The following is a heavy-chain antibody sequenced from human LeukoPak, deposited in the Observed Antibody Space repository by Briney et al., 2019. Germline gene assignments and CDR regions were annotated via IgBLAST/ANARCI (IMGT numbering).Heavy chain of an antibody. D-gene: IGHD4-11*01. V-gene: IGHV3-48*04. CDR2: ISSSSSTI. Sequence: GGSLRLSCAASGFTFSSYSMNWVRQAPGKGLEWVSYISSSSSTIYYADSVKGRFTISRDNAKNSLYLQMNSLRAEDTAVYYCARSYSNYEYYYYYMDVWGKGTTVTVSS. CDR3: ARSYSNYEYYYYYMDV. CDR1: GFTFSSYS. J-gene: IGHJ6*03.